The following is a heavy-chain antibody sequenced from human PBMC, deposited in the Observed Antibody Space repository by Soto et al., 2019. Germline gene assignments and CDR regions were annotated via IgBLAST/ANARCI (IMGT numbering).Heavy chain of an antibody. CDR1: GLSFYNYA. CDR2: ITGSGDTT. CDR3: AKDGYTRPADAFDV. Sequence: EVQLLEFGGGLVQPGGSLRLSCAASGLSFYNYAMSWVRQAPGKGLEWVSAITGSGDTTYYADSVKGRFTISRDNYKNTLNLQMTSLRAEDTAWYYCAKDGYTRPADAFDVWGQGTMVAVSS. D-gene: IGHD5-12*01. J-gene: IGHJ3*01. V-gene: IGHV3-23*01.